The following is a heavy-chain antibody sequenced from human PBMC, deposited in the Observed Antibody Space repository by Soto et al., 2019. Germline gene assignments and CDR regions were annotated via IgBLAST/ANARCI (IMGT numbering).Heavy chain of an antibody. J-gene: IGHJ4*02. CDR1: GYNFVSYW. CDR3: VRVYTIFNYFDY. D-gene: IGHD3-3*01. Sequence: GESLKISCEASGYNFVSYWITWVRQMPGKGLEWMGKIDPSGSYTKYNPSFQGHVTFSADKSTNTAYLQWSSLQASDTAMYYCVRVYTIFNYFDYWGQGTLVTVSS. CDR2: IDPSGSYT. V-gene: IGHV5-10-1*01.